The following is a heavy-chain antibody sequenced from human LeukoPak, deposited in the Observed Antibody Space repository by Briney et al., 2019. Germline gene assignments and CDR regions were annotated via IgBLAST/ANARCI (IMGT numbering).Heavy chain of an antibody. D-gene: IGHD4-17*01. CDR2: IYYSGSI. CDR1: GYSLSSSNW. Sequence: PSETLSLTCAVSGYSLSSSNWWGWIRQPPGKGLEWIGYIYYSGSIYYNPSLKSRITMSVDTSKDQFSLKLSSVTAVDTAVYYCARASYGDLYFDYWGQGTLVTVSS. J-gene: IGHJ4*02. V-gene: IGHV4-28*05. CDR3: ARASYGDLYFDY.